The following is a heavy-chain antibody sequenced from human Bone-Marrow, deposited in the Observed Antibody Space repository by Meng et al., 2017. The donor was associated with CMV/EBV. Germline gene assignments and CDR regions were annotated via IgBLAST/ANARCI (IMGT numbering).Heavy chain of an antibody. CDR1: GLTLSNYW. Sequence: GGSLRLSCAASGLTLSNYWMHWVRQGPGKGLVWVSRISRDGRNSSYADSVKGRFTISRDNAKNTLYLQMNSLRAEDTAVYYCATDVAYCGGDCPSYPWGQGTLVTVSS. CDR3: ATDVAYCGGDCPSYP. CDR2: ISRDGRNS. V-gene: IGHV3-74*01. D-gene: IGHD2-21*01. J-gene: IGHJ5*02.